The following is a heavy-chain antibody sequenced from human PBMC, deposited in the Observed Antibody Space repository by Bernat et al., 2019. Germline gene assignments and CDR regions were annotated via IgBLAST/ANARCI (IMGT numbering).Heavy chain of an antibody. Sequence: EVQLVETGGGLIQPGGSLRLSCAASGFTVSSNYMSWVRQAPGKGLEWVSVIYSGGSTYYADYVKGRFTISRDNSKNTLYLQMNSLRAEDTAVYYCARGIAAGNDAFDIWGQGTMVTVSS. CDR1: GFTVSSNY. J-gene: IGHJ3*02. CDR3: ARGIAAGNDAFDI. D-gene: IGHD6-13*01. CDR2: IYSGGST. V-gene: IGHV3-53*02.